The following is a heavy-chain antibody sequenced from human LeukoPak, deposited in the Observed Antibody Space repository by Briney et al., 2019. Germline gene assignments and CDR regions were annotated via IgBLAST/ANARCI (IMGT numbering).Heavy chain of an antibody. V-gene: IGHV1-18*01. D-gene: IGHD1-26*01. CDR1: GYTFTSYG. J-gene: IGHJ6*03. CDR2: ISAYNGNP. Sequence: GASVKVSCKASGYTFTSYGISWVRQAPGQGLEWMGWISAYNGNPNYAQKLQGRVTMTTDTSTSTAYMELRSLRSDDTAVYYCAREFYSGIHARGTNYYYYYMDVWGKGTTVTVSS. CDR3: AREFYSGIHARGTNYYYYYMDV.